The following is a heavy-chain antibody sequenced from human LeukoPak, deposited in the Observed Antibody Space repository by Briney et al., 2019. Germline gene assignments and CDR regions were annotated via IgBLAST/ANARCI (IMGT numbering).Heavy chain of an antibody. Sequence: SETLSLTCTVPGGSVSSSSYYWSWIRQPPGKGLEWIGYIYYSGSTNYNPSLKSRVTISVDMSKNQFSLKLNSVTAADTAVYYCARGRAAAGTPVDYWGQGILVTVSS. D-gene: IGHD6-13*01. V-gene: IGHV4-61*01. J-gene: IGHJ4*02. CDR3: ARGRAAAGTPVDY. CDR1: GGSVSSSSYY. CDR2: IYYSGST.